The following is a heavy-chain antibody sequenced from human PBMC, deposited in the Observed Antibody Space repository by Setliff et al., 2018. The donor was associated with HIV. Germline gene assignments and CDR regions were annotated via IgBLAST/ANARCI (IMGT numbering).Heavy chain of an antibody. CDR1: GGSISSTNSF. CDR2: IYYHGST. CDR3: VNPSGAMGDFDS. V-gene: IGHV4-39*01. J-gene: IGHJ4*02. D-gene: IGHD3-16*01. Sequence: SETLSLTSTVSGGSISSTNSFWGWIRQPPGKGLEWIGTIYYHGSTYYNPSLKSRVTISIDTSKNQFSLQLTSVTAADTAVYYCVNPSGAMGDFDSWGQGTLVTVSS.